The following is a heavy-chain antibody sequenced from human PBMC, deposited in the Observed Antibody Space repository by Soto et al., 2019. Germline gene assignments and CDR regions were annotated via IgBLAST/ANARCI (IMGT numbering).Heavy chain of an antibody. V-gene: IGHV4-31*03. Sequence: SEPLSLTCTVSGGSISSGGYYWSGMRHHPGKGLVWIGYIYYRGSTYYSPSLKSRVTISVDTSKNQFSLKLSSVTAADTAVYYCASFPITIFGVASPFWGQGTLVTVSS. CDR3: ASFPITIFGVASPF. CDR2: IYYRGST. J-gene: IGHJ4*02. D-gene: IGHD3-3*01. CDR1: GGSISSGGYY.